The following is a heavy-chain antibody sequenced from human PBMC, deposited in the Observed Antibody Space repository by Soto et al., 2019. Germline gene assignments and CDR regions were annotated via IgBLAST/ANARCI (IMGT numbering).Heavy chain of an antibody. J-gene: IGHJ4*02. V-gene: IGHV3-23*01. D-gene: IGHD3-16*01. CDR3: AKRGAGRYFDY. Sequence: EVQLLESGGGLVQPGGSLRLSCAASGFTFSSYAMSWVRQAPGKGLEWVSVISGSGGSTYYTDSVKGRFTSSRDNSKNTLYPEMNSMRAVETAVYYGAKRGAGRYFDYWGQGTLVTVSS. CDR1: GFTFSSYA. CDR2: ISGSGGST.